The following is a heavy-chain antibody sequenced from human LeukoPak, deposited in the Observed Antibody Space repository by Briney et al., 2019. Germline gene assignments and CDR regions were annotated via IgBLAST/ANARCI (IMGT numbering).Heavy chain of an antibody. CDR2: ISGSGGST. CDR3: AKDDIPSAT. D-gene: IGHD2-21*01. J-gene: IGHJ3*01. V-gene: IGHV3-23*01. Sequence: GGSLRLSCAASGFTFSSYGMHWVRQAPGKGLEWVPGISGSGGSTYYAASVKGRFTISRDNSKNNLYVEMKSLRAEDTAVYYCAKDDIPSATWGQGTLVIVSS. CDR1: GFTFSSYG.